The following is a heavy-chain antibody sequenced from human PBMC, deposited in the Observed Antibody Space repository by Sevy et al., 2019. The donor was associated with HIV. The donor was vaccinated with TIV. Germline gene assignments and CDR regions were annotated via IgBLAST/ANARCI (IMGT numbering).Heavy chain of an antibody. Sequence: GGSLRLSCAASGFTFSSYGMHWVRQAPGKGLEWVAVIWYDGCNKYYAESVKGRFTISRDNSKNTLYLQMNSLRAEDTAVYYCARYEMATIRGFDYWGQGTLVTVSS. V-gene: IGHV3-33*01. CDR1: GFTFSSYG. J-gene: IGHJ4*02. CDR2: IWYDGCNK. CDR3: ARYEMATIRGFDY. D-gene: IGHD5-12*01.